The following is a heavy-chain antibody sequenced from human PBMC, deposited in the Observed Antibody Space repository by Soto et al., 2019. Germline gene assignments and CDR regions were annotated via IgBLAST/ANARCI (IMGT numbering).Heavy chain of an antibody. D-gene: IGHD5-18*01. CDR1: GGSIGSGDYY. V-gene: IGHV4-30-4*01. Sequence: SETLSLTCTVSGGSIGSGDYYWSWILHPPGKGLEWIGYIYYSGSTYYNPSLKSRVTISVDTSKNQFSLKLSSVTAADTAVYNCARWIQRWSPIGRHNRYGDVWGKGTTVT. CDR2: IYYSGST. J-gene: IGHJ6*03. CDR3: ARWIQRWSPIGRHNRYGDV.